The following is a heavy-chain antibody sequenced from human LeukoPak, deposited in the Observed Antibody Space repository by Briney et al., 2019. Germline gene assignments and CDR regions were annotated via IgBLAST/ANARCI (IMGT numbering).Heavy chain of an antibody. CDR3: ARGQYCTTTSCYSDYYYYYGMDV. Sequence: GGSLRLSCEAPGFTFSSYGMHLVRQAPGKGLEWVAVICYDGGNKYNGASVKRLFTISRDNSKNTLYLQMNSLRAADTAVYYCARGQYCTTTSCYSDYYYYYGMDVWGQGTTVTVSS. D-gene: IGHD2-2*01. J-gene: IGHJ6*02. CDR1: GFTFSSYG. CDR2: ICYDGGNK. V-gene: IGHV3-33*01.